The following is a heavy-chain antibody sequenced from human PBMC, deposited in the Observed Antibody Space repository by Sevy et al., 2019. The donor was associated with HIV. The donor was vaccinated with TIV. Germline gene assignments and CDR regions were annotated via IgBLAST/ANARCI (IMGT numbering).Heavy chain of an antibody. CDR3: AREGCTKPHDY. CDR1: GFTFSKYS. Sequence: LSLTCAASGFTFSKYSMSWIRQTPGKGLEWVSTFSFGCGKINYAASVKGRFTISRDDSRNTFYLQMNSLRAEDTAIYYCAREGCTKPHDYWGQGTVVTVSS. CDR2: FSFGCGKI. V-gene: IGHV3-23*01. J-gene: IGHJ4*02. D-gene: IGHD2-8*01.